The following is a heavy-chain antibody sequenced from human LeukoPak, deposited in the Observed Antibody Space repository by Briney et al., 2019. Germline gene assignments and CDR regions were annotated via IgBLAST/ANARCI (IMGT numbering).Heavy chain of an antibody. D-gene: IGHD6-19*01. CDR1: GGSISSSSYY. J-gene: IGHJ4*02. V-gene: IGHV4-39*07. CDR2: IYYSGST. Sequence: SETLSLTCTVSGGSISSSSYYWGWIRQPPGKGLEWIGSIYYSGSTYYNPSLKSRVTISVDTSKNQFSLKLSSVTAADTAVYYCARDREWLVLGGYYFDYWGQGTLVTVSS. CDR3: ARDREWLVLGGYYFDY.